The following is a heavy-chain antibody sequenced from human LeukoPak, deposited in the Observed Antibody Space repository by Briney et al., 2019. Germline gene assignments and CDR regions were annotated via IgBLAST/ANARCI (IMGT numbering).Heavy chain of an antibody. Sequence: PSETLSLTCAVSGGSLITANFFWGWIRQPPGKGLEWIGSVYYSGKTYYNPSLKSRVTISVDTSKNQFSLKLSSVTAADTAVYYCARPTINRREYCSSTSCSMGIYFDYWGQGTLVTVSS. J-gene: IGHJ4*02. CDR3: ARPTINRREYCSSTSCSMGIYFDY. CDR2: VYYSGKT. CDR1: GGSLITANFF. D-gene: IGHD2-2*01. V-gene: IGHV4-39*07.